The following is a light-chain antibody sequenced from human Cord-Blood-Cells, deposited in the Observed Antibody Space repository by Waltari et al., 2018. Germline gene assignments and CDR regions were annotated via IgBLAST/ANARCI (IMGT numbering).Light chain of an antibody. J-gene: IGKJ2*01. V-gene: IGKV3-20*01. CDR2: GAS. CDR1: QSVSSSY. Sequence: IGLRHSPRHLSVSAGGRATFTGRASQSVSSSYLAWYQQKTGQAPRLLIYGASSRATGIPDRFSGSGSGTDFTLTISRLEPEDFAVYYCQQYGSSPYTFGQGTKLEIK. CDR3: QQYGSSPYT.